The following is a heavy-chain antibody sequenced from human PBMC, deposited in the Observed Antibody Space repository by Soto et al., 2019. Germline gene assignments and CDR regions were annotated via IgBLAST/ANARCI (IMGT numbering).Heavy chain of an antibody. Sequence: QVQLQQWGAGLLKPSETLSLTCAVYGGSFSGYYWSWIRQPPGKGLEWIGEINHSGSTNYNPSLKSRVTISVDTSKNQFSLKLSSVTAADTAVYYCARGGRRSSAPIYYYYGMDVWGQGTTVTVSS. V-gene: IGHV4-34*01. J-gene: IGHJ6*02. CDR1: GGSFSGYY. D-gene: IGHD6-6*01. CDR3: ARGGRRSSAPIYYYYGMDV. CDR2: INHSGST.